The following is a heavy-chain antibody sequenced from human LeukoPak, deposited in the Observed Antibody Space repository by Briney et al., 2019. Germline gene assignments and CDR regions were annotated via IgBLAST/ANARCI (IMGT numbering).Heavy chain of an antibody. CDR1: GFNFGDSW. V-gene: IGHV3-7*03. CDR2: IKGNGSKK. J-gene: IGHJ4*02. Sequence: PGGSLRLSCLASGFNFGDSWMSWVRQAPGEGLEWVANIKGNGSKKKYVDSVRGRFSISRDNTKNSLYLQMHSLSVDDTAVYFCLRDAGWCKADYWGQGTLVSVSS. CDR3: LRDAGWCKADY. D-gene: IGHD2-8*02.